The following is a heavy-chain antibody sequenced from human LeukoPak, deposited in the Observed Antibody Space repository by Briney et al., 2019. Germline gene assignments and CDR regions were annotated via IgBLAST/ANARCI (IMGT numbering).Heavy chain of an antibody. Sequence: PSETLSLTRTVSGGSISSSSYYWGWIRQPPGKGLEWIGSIYYSGSTYYNPSLKSRVTISVDTSKNQFSLKLSSVTAADTAVYYCARQGGARRVVGTVGYWGQGTLVTVSS. V-gene: IGHV4-39*01. CDR3: ARQGGARRVVGTVGY. CDR2: IYYSGST. CDR1: GGSISSSSYY. D-gene: IGHD6-6*01. J-gene: IGHJ4*02.